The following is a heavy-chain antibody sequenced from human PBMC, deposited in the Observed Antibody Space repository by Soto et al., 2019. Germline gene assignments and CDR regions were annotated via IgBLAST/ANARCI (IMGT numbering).Heavy chain of an antibody. CDR1: GGSISSAGYY. CDR2: IYFSGST. V-gene: IGHV4-31*03. Sequence: QVQLQESGPGLVKPSQTLSLTCTVSGGSISSAGYYWSWIRQHPGKGLEWIGYIYFSGSTYYNPSLKRRITISLDTSKNQFSLKLSSVTAADTAVYYCARYPIGSGSWPYWGQGTLVTVSS. D-gene: IGHD3-10*01. J-gene: IGHJ4*02. CDR3: ARYPIGSGSWPY.